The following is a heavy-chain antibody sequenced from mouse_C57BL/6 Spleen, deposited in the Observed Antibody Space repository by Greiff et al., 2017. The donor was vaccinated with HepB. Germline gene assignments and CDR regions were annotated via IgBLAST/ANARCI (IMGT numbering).Heavy chain of an antibody. V-gene: IGHV1-82*01. J-gene: IGHJ4*01. D-gene: IGHD3-2*02. CDR3: ARNAAQSYYYAMDY. CDR1: GYAFSSSW. CDR2: IYPGDGDT. Sequence: VQLQQSGPELVKPGASVKISCKASGYAFSSSWMNWVKQRPGKGLEWIGRIYPGDGDTNYNGKFKGKATLTADKSSSTAYMQLSSLTSEDSAVYFCARNAAQSYYYAMDYWGQGTSVTVSS.